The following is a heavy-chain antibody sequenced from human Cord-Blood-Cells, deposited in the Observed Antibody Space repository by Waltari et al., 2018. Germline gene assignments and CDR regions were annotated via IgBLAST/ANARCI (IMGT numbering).Heavy chain of an antibody. CDR2: IYYSGST. D-gene: IGHD6-6*01. CDR1: GGSISSSSYY. J-gene: IGHJ3*02. V-gene: IGHV4-39*01. CDR3: ARHPILIAARPGAFDI. Sequence: QLQLQESGPGLMKPSETLSLTCTVSGGSISSSSYYWGWIRQPPGKGLEWIGSIYYSGSTYYNPSLKSRVTISVDTSKNQFSLKLSSVTAADTAVYYCARHPILIAARPGAFDIWGQGTMVTVSS.